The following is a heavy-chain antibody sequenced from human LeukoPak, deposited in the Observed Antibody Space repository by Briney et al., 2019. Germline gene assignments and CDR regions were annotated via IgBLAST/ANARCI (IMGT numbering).Heavy chain of an antibody. D-gene: IGHD6-19*01. Sequence: SVKVSCKASGGTFSSYAISWVRQAPGQGLEWMGRIIPILGIANYAQKFQGRVTITADKSTSTAYMELSSLRSEDTAVYYCVLSGYSSGWMFDYWGQGTLVTVSS. CDR3: VLSGYSSGWMFDY. CDR1: GGTFSSYA. V-gene: IGHV1-69*04. J-gene: IGHJ4*02. CDR2: IIPILGIA.